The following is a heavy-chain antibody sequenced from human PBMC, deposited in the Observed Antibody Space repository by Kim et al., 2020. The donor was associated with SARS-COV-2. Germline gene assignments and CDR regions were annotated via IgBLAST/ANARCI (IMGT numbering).Heavy chain of an antibody. Sequence: GGSLRLSCSVSGFSVSKTAMNWVRQAPGKGLEWVSAISGHGRDTYYEDSVKGRLTISRDTSKNTLYLQMNRLRAEDTALYYCAKDLWDYSGMDAWGPGTTVSLSS. CDR3: AKDLWDYSGMDA. CDR2: ISGHGRDT. V-gene: IGHV3-23*01. J-gene: IGHJ6*01. D-gene: IGHD1-26*01. CDR1: GFSVSKTA.